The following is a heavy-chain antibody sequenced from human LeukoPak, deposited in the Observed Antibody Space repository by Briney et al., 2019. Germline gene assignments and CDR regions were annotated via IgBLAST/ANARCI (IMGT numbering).Heavy chain of an antibody. CDR2: IYYSGST. CDR1: VGSISSGGYY. D-gene: IGHD3-22*01. Sequence: SETLSLTCTVAVGSISSGGYYWSWIRQPPGKGLEWIGYIYYSGSTNYNPSLKSRVTISVDTSKNQFSLKLSSVTAADTAVYYCARADVYYYDSSGYAPDAFDIWGQGTMVTVS. CDR3: ARADVYYYDSSGYAPDAFDI. V-gene: IGHV4-61*08. J-gene: IGHJ3*02.